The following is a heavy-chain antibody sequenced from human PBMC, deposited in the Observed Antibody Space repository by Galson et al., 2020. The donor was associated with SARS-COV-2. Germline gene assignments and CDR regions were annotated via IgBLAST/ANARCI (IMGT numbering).Heavy chain of an antibody. J-gene: IGHJ5*02. CDR2: VLNSGTT. V-gene: IGHV4-39*07. CDR3: ARDATSSGWYNWFDP. D-gene: IGHD6-19*01. Sequence: SETLSLTCTVSGGSTRSSNYYWGWIRQPPGKGLEWIGSVLNSGTTHYSPSLQSRVTISVDTSKNQFSLNLNSVTAADTAMYYRARDATSSGWYNWFDPWGQGTLVTVSS. CDR1: GGSTRSSNYY.